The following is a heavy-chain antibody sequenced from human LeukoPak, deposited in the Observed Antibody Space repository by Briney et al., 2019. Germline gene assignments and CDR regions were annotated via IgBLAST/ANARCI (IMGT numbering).Heavy chain of an antibody. CDR2: INPNSGGT. J-gene: IGHJ3*02. D-gene: IGHD6-19*01. V-gene: IGHV1-2*02. CDR1: GYTFTVYY. CDR3: ARDMLHSSGWYLDAFDI. Sequence: ASVTVSCKSSGYTFTVYYMHWVRQAPGQGLEWMGWINPNSGGTNYAQKFQGRVTMTRDTSISTAYMELSRLRSDDTAVYYCARDMLHSSGWYLDAFDIWGQGTMVTVSS.